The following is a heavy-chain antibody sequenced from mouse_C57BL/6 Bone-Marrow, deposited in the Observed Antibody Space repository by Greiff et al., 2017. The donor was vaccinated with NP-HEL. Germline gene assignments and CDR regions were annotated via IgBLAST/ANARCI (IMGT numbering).Heavy chain of an antibody. CDR2: ISSGGSYT. V-gene: IGHV5-6*01. Sequence: EVQLQESGGDLVKPGGSLKLSCAASGFTFSSYGMSWVRQTPDKRLEWVATISSGGSYTYYPDSVKGRFTISRDNAKNTLYLQMSSLKSEDTAMYYCARLGTTVYAMDYWGQGTSVTVSS. CDR1: GFTFSSYG. D-gene: IGHD1-1*01. J-gene: IGHJ4*01. CDR3: ARLGTTVYAMDY.